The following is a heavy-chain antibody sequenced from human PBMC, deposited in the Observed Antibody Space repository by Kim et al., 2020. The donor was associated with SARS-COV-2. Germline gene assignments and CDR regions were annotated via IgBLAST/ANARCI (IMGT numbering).Heavy chain of an antibody. CDR2: INPNSGGT. D-gene: IGHD3-22*01. Sequence: ASVKVSYKASGYTFTGYYMHWVRQAPGQGLEWMGWINPNSGGTNYAQKFQGRVTMTRDTSISTAYMELSRLRSDDTAVYYCASQLRSTMIVVVHYALDIWGQGTMVTVSS. CDR1: GYTFTGYY. V-gene: IGHV1-2*02. J-gene: IGHJ3*02. CDR3: ASQLRSTMIVVVHYALDI.